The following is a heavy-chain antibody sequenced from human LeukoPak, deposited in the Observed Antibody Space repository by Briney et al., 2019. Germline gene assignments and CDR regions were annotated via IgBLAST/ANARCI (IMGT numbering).Heavy chain of an antibody. CDR2: ICGSDCST. V-gene: IGHV3-23*01. CDR1: GFTFSSYA. Sequence: GGSLRLSCAASGFTFSSYAMNWVRQAPGKGREWVSGICGSDCSTYYADSVKGPFTISRDNSKNTLYLQMNSLRAEDTAVYYCAKGSSASCYSAFDIWGQGTMVSVSS. J-gene: IGHJ3*02. D-gene: IGHD2-2*02. CDR3: AKGSSASCYSAFDI.